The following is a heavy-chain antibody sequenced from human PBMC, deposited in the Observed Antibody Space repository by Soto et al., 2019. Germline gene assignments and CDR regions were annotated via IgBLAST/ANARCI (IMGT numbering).Heavy chain of an antibody. CDR2: ISSDSSTI. Sequence: GGSLRLSCAASGFTFSTYSMNWVRQAPGKGLEWVSFISSDSSTIYYTDSVKGRFTISRDNAKNSLYLQMNGLRDEDTALYYCATKTMALGYWGQGTLVTVSS. D-gene: IGHD3-16*01. CDR3: ATKTMALGY. J-gene: IGHJ4*02. CDR1: GFTFSTYS. V-gene: IGHV3-48*02.